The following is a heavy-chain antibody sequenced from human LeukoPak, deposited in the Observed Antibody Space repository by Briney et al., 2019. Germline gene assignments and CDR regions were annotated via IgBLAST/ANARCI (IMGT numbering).Heavy chain of an antibody. Sequence: GASVKVSCKASGCTFTGYYMHWVRQAPGQGLEWMGWINPNSGGTNYAQKFQGRVTMTRDTSISTAYVELSRLRSDDTAVYYCAREIVGATNFDYWGQGTLVTVSS. CDR3: AREIVGATNFDY. V-gene: IGHV1-2*02. D-gene: IGHD1-26*01. CDR2: INPNSGGT. CDR1: GCTFTGYY. J-gene: IGHJ4*02.